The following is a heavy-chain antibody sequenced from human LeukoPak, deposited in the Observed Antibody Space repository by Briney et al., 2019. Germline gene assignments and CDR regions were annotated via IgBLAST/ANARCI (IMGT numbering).Heavy chain of an antibody. V-gene: IGHV4-39*07. CDR2: IYYSGST. CDR3: ARIYYYGSGSYYTDY. CDR1: GGSISSSSYY. J-gene: IGHJ4*02. D-gene: IGHD3-10*01. Sequence: SETLSLACTVSGGSISSSSYYWGWIRQPPGKGLEWIGSIYYSGSTYYNPSLKSRVTISVDTSKNQFSLKLSSVTAADTAVYYCARIYYYGSGSYYTDYWGQGTLVTVSS.